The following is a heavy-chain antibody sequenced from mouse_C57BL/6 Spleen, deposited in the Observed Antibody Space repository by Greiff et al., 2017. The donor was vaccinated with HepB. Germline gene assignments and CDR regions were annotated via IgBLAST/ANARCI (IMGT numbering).Heavy chain of an antibody. J-gene: IGHJ2*01. CDR3: AGDYGSYYFDY. V-gene: IGHV1-22*01. Sequence: EVQVVESGPELVKPGASVKMSCKASGYTFTDYNMHWVTQSHGKSLEWIGYINPNNGGTSYNQKFKGKATLTVNKSSSTAYMELRSLTSEDSAVYYCAGDYGSYYFDYWGQGTTLTVSS. CDR1: GYTFTDYN. CDR2: INPNNGGT. D-gene: IGHD1-1*01.